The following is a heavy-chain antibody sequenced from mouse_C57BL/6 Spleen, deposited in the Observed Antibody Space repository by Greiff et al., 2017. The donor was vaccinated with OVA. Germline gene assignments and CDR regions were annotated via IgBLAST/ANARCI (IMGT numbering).Heavy chain of an antibody. J-gene: IGHJ3*01. D-gene: IGHD1-1*01. CDR1: GFNIKDDY. CDR2: IDPENGDT. V-gene: IGHV14-4*01. CDR3: TTSSDGSIYGFAY. Sequence: LVESGAELVRPGASVKLSCTASGFNIKDDYIPWVKQRPEQGLEWIGWIDPENGDTEYASKFQGKATITTDTSSNTAYPQLRRLTSEDSAVYSCTTSSDGSIYGFAYWGQGTLVTVSA.